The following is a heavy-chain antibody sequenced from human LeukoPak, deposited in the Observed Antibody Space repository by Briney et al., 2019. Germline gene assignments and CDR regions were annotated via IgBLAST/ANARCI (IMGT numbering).Heavy chain of an antibody. Sequence: SETLSLTCTVSAGSISSYYWSLIRQPPGKGLEWIGYIYYSGSTNYNPSLKSRATISVDTSKNQFSLKLSSVTAADTAVYYCARGGYSSSWESPGDYWGQGTLVTVSS. CDR3: ARGGYSSSWESPGDY. CDR2: IYYSGST. J-gene: IGHJ4*02. CDR1: AGSISSYY. V-gene: IGHV4-59*01. D-gene: IGHD6-13*01.